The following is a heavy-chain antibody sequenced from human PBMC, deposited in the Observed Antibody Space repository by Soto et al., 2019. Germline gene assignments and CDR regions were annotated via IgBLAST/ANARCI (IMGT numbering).Heavy chain of an antibody. Sequence: QVQLVQSGAEVKKPGASVKVSCKASGYTFTSYYMHWVRQAPGQGLEWMGIINPSGGSTSYAQKFQGRVTMTRATSTSTVYMELSSLRSEDTAVYYCARDAHYDSSGYYDYYYYGMDVWGQGTTVTVSS. J-gene: IGHJ6*02. V-gene: IGHV1-46*01. CDR3: ARDAHYDSSGYYDYYYYGMDV. CDR2: INPSGGST. CDR1: GYTFTSYY. D-gene: IGHD3-22*01.